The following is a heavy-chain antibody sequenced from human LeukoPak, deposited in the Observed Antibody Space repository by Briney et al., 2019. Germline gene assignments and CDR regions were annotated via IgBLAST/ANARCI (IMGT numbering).Heavy chain of an antibody. D-gene: IGHD5-12*01. J-gene: IGHJ4*02. CDR2: IYYSGST. V-gene: IGHV4-39*01. CDR1: GGSISSSSYY. CDR3: ARLRYSGYLYDY. Sequence: SETLSLTCTVSGGSISSSSYYWGWIRQPPGEGLEWIGSIYYSGSTYYNPSLKSRVTISVDTSKNQFSLKLSSVTAADTAVYYCARLRYSGYLYDYWGQGTLVTVSS.